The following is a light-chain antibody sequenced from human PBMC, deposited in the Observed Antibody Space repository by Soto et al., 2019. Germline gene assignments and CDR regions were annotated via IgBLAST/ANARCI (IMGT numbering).Light chain of an antibody. V-gene: IGKV3-20*01. CDR1: QSVNSRD. CDR2: GAS. Sequence: EIVLTQSPGTLSLSPGERATLSCRASQSVNSRDLAWYQQKPGQAPRLLIYGASTRATGIPDRFSGSGSGTDFTLTISRLEPEDFAVYYCQQHGTSPYTFGQWTRLDIK. J-gene: IGKJ2*01. CDR3: QQHGTSPYT.